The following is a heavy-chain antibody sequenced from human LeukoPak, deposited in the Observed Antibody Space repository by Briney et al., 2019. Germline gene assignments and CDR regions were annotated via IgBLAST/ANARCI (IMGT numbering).Heavy chain of an antibody. J-gene: IGHJ4*02. CDR2: INHSGST. D-gene: IGHD4-17*01. CDR1: GGSFSGYY. Sequence: SETLSLTCAVYGGSFSGYYWSWIRQPPGKGLEWIGEINHSGSTNYNPSLKSRVTISVDTSKNQFSLKLSSVTAADTAVYYCARGNDYGDYPTVPCYFAYWGQGTLVTVSS. CDR3: ARGNDYGDYPTVPCYFAY. V-gene: IGHV4-34*01.